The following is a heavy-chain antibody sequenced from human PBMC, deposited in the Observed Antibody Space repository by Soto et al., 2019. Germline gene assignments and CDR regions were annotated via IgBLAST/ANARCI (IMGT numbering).Heavy chain of an antibody. D-gene: IGHD6-13*01. Sequence: EVQLMESGGGLVHPGGSLRLSCTASEFTFSTHWMHWVRQAPGKGLVWVSRINSDASSTDYADSVRGRFTISRDRAKNTLYLQMISLRAEDTAVYYCASGLVEHSSSWYDYWGQGTLVTVSS. CDR1: EFTFSTHW. V-gene: IGHV3-74*01. J-gene: IGHJ4*02. CDR2: INSDASST. CDR3: ASGLVEHSSSWYDY.